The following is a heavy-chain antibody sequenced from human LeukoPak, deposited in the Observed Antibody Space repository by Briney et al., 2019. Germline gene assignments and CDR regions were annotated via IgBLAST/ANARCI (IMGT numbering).Heavy chain of an antibody. CDR3: ASLPRPSARPDAFDI. Sequence: ASVKVSCKASGGTFSSYAISWVRQAPGQGLEWMGGIIPIFGTANYAQKFQGRVTITADESTSTAYMELSSLRSEDTAVYYCASLPRPSARPDAFDIWGQGTMVTVSS. V-gene: IGHV1-69*01. CDR2: IIPIFGTA. D-gene: IGHD6-6*01. J-gene: IGHJ3*02. CDR1: GGTFSSYA.